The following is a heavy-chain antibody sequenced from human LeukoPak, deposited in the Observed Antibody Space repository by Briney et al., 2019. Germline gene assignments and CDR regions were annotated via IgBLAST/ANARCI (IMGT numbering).Heavy chain of an antibody. V-gene: IGHV4-4*07. Sequence: SETLSLTCTVSGGSISIYYWSWIRQPAGKGLEWIGRIYTSGSTNYNPSLKSRVTISLDRSKNQFSLSLNSVTAADTAVYYCARSVLWFGDLGYWGQGMLVTVSS. CDR2: IYTSGST. CDR1: GGSISIYY. CDR3: ARSVLWFGDLGY. J-gene: IGHJ4*02. D-gene: IGHD3-10*01.